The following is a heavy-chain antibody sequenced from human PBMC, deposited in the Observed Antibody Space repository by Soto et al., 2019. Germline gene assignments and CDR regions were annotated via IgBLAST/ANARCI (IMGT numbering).Heavy chain of an antibody. CDR2: ISGSGGST. CDR3: ATSRLRWLLQLAYYFDY. CDR1: GFTFSSYA. Sequence: PGGSLRLSXAASGFTFSSYAMSWVRQAPGKGLEWVSAISGSGGSTYYADSAKGRFTISRDNSKNTLYLQMNSLRAEDTAVYYCATSRLRWLLQLAYYFDYWGQGTLVTVSS. D-gene: IGHD5-12*01. J-gene: IGHJ4*02. V-gene: IGHV3-23*01.